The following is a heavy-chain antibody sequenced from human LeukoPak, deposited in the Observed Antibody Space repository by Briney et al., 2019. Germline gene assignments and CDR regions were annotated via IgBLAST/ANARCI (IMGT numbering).Heavy chain of an antibody. CDR2: ISAYNGNT. D-gene: IGHD2-2*01. J-gene: IGHJ4*02. CDR1: GYTFTSYG. Sequence: ASVKVSCKASGYTFTSYGISWVRQAPGQELEWMGWISAYNGNTNYAQKLQGRVTMTTDTSTSTAYMELRSLRSDDTAVYYCARDRIVVVPAVESEFAYWGQGTLVTVSS. V-gene: IGHV1-18*04. CDR3: ARDRIVVVPAVESEFAY.